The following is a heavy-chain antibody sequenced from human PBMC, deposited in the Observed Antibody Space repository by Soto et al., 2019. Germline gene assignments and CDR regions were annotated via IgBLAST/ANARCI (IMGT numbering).Heavy chain of an antibody. CDR1: GGTFSSYA. V-gene: IGHV1-69*12. CDR2: IIPIFGTA. Sequence: QVQLVQSGAEVKKPGSSVKVSCKASGGTFSSYAISWVRQVPGQGLEWMGGIIPIFGTANYAQKFQGRVTITADESTSTAYMELSSLRSEDTAVYYCARRYSSSHHYYYYGMDVWGQGTTVTVSS. CDR3: ARRYSSSHHYYYYGMDV. D-gene: IGHD6-6*01. J-gene: IGHJ6*02.